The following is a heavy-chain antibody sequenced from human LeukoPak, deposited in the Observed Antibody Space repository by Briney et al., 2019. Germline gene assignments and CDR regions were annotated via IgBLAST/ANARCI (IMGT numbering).Heavy chain of an antibody. J-gene: IGHJ3*02. V-gene: IGHV4-34*01. D-gene: IGHD3-3*01. CDR2: INHSGST. Sequence: KTSETLSLTCAVYGGSFSGYYWSWIRQPPGKGLEWIGEINHSGSTNYNPSLKSRVTLSVDTSKNQFSLKLSSVTAADTAVYYCARTPRITIFGVVTVTRDAFDIWGQGTMVTVSS. CDR1: GGSFSGYY. CDR3: ARTPRITIFGVVTVTRDAFDI.